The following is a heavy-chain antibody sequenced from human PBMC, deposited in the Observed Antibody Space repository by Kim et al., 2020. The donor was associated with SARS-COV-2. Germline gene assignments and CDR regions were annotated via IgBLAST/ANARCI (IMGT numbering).Heavy chain of an antibody. CDR2: HANDGSEE. Sequence: GGSLRLSCTASGFSFRSHAMHWARQAPGKGLEWIGVHANDGSEEFYADSVKGRFSMSRDNSRNVFYLQMRSLRREDSATFFCGRDGAVSARRVYSYMGVWGKGTTVSVSS. CDR3: GRDGAVSARRVYSYMGV. D-gene: IGHD6-6*01. CDR1: GFSFRSHA. J-gene: IGHJ6*03. V-gene: IGHV3-30-3*01.